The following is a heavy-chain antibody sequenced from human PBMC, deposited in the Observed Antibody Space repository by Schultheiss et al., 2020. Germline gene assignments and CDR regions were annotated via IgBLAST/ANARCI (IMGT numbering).Heavy chain of an antibody. CDR1: GFTFSSYS. D-gene: IGHD3-10*01. Sequence: GGSLRLSCAASGFTFSSYSMNWVRQAPGKGLEWVSSISSSSSYIYYADSVKGRFTISRDNAKNSLYLQMNSLRAEDTAVYYCARGLLWFGELIDYWGQGTLVTVSS. V-gene: IGHV3-21*01. CDR3: ARGLLWFGELIDY. J-gene: IGHJ4*02. CDR2: ISSSSSYI.